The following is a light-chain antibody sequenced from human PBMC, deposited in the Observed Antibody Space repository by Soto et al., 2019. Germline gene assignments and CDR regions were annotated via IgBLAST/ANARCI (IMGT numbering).Light chain of an antibody. Sequence: QSVLTQPPSVSEAPRQRVTISCSGSSSNLGDNAVNWYQQLPGKSPKLLIYYDDLLPSWVSDRFSGSKSVTSASLAISGLQSEDEADYYCAVWDDSLNGPVFVGGTKLTVL. CDR1: SSNLGDNA. CDR3: AVWDDSLNGPV. J-gene: IGLJ2*01. CDR2: YDD. V-gene: IGLV1-36*01.